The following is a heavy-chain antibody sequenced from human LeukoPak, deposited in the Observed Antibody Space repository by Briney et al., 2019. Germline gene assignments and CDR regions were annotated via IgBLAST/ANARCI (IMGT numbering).Heavy chain of an antibody. CDR1: GGSISNGDYY. J-gene: IGHJ4*02. CDR2: IYYSGST. Sequence: PSETLPLTCTVSGGSISNGDYYWSWIRQPPGKGLEWIGNIYYSGSTYYNPSLKSRLTISVDTSKNQFSLKLDSVTAADTAVYYCARVRPTAYRIDSWGQGTLVTVSS. V-gene: IGHV4-30-4*01. CDR3: ARVRPTAYRIDS. D-gene: IGHD3-16*01.